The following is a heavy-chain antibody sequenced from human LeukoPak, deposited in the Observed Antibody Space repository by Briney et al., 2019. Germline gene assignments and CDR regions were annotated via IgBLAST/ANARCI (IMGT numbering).Heavy chain of an antibody. D-gene: IGHD2-2*02. Sequence: ASVKVSCKASGGTFSSYAISWVRQAPGQGLEWMGGIIPIFGTANYAQKFQGRVTITTDESTSTAYMELSSLRSEDTAVCYCAAVRYCSSTSCYIKGEVEPARTYYYYYYMDVWGKGTTVTVSS. J-gene: IGHJ6*03. CDR1: GGTFSSYA. CDR3: AAVRYCSSTSCYIKGEVEPARTYYYYYYMDV. V-gene: IGHV1-69*05. CDR2: IIPIFGTA.